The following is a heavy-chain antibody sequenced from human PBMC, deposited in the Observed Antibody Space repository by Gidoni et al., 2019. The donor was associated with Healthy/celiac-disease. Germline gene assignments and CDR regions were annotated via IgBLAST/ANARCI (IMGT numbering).Heavy chain of an antibody. V-gene: IGHV3-73*01. CDR1: GFTFSGSA. Sequence: EVQLVESGGGLVQPGGSLKLSCAASGFTFSGSAMHWVRQASGKGLEWVGRIRSKANSYATAYAASVKGRFTISRDDSKNTAYLQMNSLKTEDTAVYYCTQHYDFWSGYYFYGMDVWGQGTTVTVSS. CDR3: TQHYDFWSGYYFYGMDV. J-gene: IGHJ6*02. CDR2: IRSKANSYAT. D-gene: IGHD3-3*01.